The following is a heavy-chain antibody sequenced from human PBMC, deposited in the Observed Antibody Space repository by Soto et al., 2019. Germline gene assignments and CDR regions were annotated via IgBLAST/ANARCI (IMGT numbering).Heavy chain of an antibody. J-gene: IGHJ6*02. D-gene: IGHD6-13*01. Sequence: GGSLRLSCAASGVAFSSYAMSWVRQAPGKGVEWVSAISGSGGSTYYADSVKGRFTISRDNSKNTLYLQMNSLRAEDTAVYYCAKSALTVSLIAALNYYYYYGMDVWGQGTTVTVSS. CDR1: GVAFSSYA. CDR2: ISGSGGST. V-gene: IGHV3-23*01. CDR3: AKSALTVSLIAALNYYYYYGMDV.